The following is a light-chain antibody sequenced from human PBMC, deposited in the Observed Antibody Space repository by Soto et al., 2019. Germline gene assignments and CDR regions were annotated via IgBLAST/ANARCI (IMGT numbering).Light chain of an antibody. CDR1: QSVSSSY. CDR2: GAS. CDR3: QQYGSSSWT. J-gene: IGKJ1*01. Sequence: EMVLTQSPGTLSLSQGERATLSCRASQSVSSSYLAWYQQKPGQAPRLLIYGASSRATGIPDRFSGSGSGTDFTLTISRPEPEDFAVYYCQQYGSSSWTFGQGTKVDIK. V-gene: IGKV3-20*01.